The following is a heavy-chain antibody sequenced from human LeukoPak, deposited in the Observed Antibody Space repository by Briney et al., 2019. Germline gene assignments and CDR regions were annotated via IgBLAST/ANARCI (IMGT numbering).Heavy chain of an antibody. CDR1: GYTFNNYD. Sequence: ASVKVSCKASGYTFNNYDINWVRQATGQGLEWMGWMNPNSGNTGYAQKFQGRVTITMDTSRSTAYMELRSLRSDDTAVYYCARDIVTGETYFDYWGQGTLVTVSS. D-gene: IGHD7-27*01. V-gene: IGHV1-8*03. J-gene: IGHJ4*02. CDR3: ARDIVTGETYFDY. CDR2: MNPNSGNT.